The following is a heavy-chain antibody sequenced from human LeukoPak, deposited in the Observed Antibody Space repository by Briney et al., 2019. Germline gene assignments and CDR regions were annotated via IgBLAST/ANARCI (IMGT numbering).Heavy chain of an antibody. J-gene: IGHJ4*02. V-gene: IGHV1-8*01. Sequence: ASVTVSCTSSVYTFTIYDINWVRQATGQGLEWMRWMNPNSGNTGYAQKFQGRVTMTRNTSISTAYMELSSLRSEDTAVYYCARAIKWELGSDYWGQGTQVTVSS. CDR1: VYTFTIYD. CDR2: MNPNSGNT. CDR3: ARAIKWELGSDY. D-gene: IGHD1-26*01.